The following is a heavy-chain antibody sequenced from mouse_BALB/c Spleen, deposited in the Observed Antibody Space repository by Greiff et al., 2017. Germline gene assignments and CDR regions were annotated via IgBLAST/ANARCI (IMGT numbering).Heavy chain of an antibody. J-gene: IGHJ2*01. CDR3: ARDTTVDYFDY. D-gene: IGHD1-1*01. Sequence: QVQLQQPGAELVKPGAPVKLSCKASGYTFTSYWMNWVKQRPGRGLEWIGRIDPSDSETHYNQKFKDKATLTVDKSSSTAYIQLSSLTSEDSAVYYCARDTTVDYFDYWGQGTTLTVSS. CDR2: IDPSDSET. V-gene: IGHV1-69*02. CDR1: GYTFTSYW.